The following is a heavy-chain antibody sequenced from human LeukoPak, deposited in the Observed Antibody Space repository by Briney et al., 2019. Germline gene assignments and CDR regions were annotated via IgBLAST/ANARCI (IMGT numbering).Heavy chain of an antibody. D-gene: IGHD3-3*01. CDR3: ASSTLLRITIFGVVTDAFDI. Sequence: SQTLSLTCTVSGGSISSGSYYWGWIRQPPGKGLEWIGSIYYSGSTYYNPSLKSRVTISVDTSKNQFSLKLSSVTAADTAVYYCASSTLLRITIFGVVTDAFDIWGQGTMVTVSS. CDR2: IYYSGST. V-gene: IGHV4-39*07. J-gene: IGHJ3*02. CDR1: GGSISSGSYY.